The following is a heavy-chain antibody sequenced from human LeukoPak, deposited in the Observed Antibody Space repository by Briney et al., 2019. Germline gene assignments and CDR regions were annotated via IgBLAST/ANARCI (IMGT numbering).Heavy chain of an antibody. CDR2: INPNTGGI. CDR3: ARDPYSNYFDY. V-gene: IGHV1-2*02. J-gene: IGHJ4*02. D-gene: IGHD5-18*01. Sequence: GASVKVSCKSSGYTFTGYYMHWVRQAPGQGLEWMGWINPNTGGINYAQKSQGRVTMTRDTSISAAYMELSRLRSDDTAVYYCARDPYSNYFDYWGQGTLVTVSS. CDR1: GYTFTGYY.